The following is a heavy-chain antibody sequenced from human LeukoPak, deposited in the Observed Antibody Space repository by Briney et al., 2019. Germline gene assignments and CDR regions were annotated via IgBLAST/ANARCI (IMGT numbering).Heavy chain of an antibody. J-gene: IGHJ6*03. Sequence: PSETLSLTCTVSGGSISSYYWSWIRQPAGKGLEWIGRIYTSGSTNYNPSLKSRVTMSVDTSKNQFSLKLSSVTAADTAVYYCARDSQSGQLVLSDSYYYMDVWGEGTTVTISS. CDR3: ARDSQSGQLVLSDSYYYMDV. CDR1: GGSISSYY. CDR2: IYTSGST. V-gene: IGHV4-4*07. D-gene: IGHD6-13*01.